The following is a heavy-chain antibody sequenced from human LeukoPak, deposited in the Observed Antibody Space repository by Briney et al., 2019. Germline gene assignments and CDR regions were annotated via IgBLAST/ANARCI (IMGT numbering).Heavy chain of an antibody. J-gene: IGHJ4*02. Sequence: PGGSLRPSCEASGFTFSDAWMTWVRQAPGKGLEWIGRIRSKSAGGTTDYAAPVKGRFIISRDDSRNTLYLQMNSLKTEDTALYYCSTWADLYDYWGQGTLVTVSS. CDR3: STWADLYDY. V-gene: IGHV3-15*01. CDR1: GFTFSDAW. D-gene: IGHD2-2*02. CDR2: IRSKSAGGTT.